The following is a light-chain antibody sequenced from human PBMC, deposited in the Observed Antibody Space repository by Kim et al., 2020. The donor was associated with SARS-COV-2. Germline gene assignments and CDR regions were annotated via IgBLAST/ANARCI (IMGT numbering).Light chain of an antibody. Sequence: QSALTQPRSVSGSPGQSVTISCTGTSSDVGAYNYVSWYQHHPGTAPKLMIYDVTMRPSGVPDRFSGSKSGNTASLTISGLQAEDEADYYCCSFAGTAYVFGIGTKVTVL. J-gene: IGLJ1*01. CDR2: DVT. V-gene: IGLV2-11*01. CDR3: CSFAGTAYV. CDR1: SSDVGAYNY.